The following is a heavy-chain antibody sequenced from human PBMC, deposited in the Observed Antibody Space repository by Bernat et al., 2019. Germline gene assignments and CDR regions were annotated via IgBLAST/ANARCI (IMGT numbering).Heavy chain of an antibody. CDR3: ARDRAFKSFDY. V-gene: IGHV3-7*01. Sequence: EVQLVESGGGLVQPGGSLRLSCVVSGLTFNSSWMNWVRQAPGKGLEGVASMNPDGSEKWYVDSVKGRFTISRDNAKNSLSLQMNSLTAEDTAVFYCARDRAFKSFDYWGQGTLVTVSS. CDR2: MNPDGSEK. D-gene: IGHD3-3*02. CDR1: GLTFNSSW. J-gene: IGHJ4*02.